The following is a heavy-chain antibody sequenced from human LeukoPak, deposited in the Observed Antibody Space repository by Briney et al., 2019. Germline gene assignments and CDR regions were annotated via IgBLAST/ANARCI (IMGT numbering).Heavy chain of an antibody. CDR2: IIPIFGTA. D-gene: IGHD3-16*02. CDR1: GGTFSSYA. Sequence: SVKVSCKASGGTFSSYAISWVRQAPGQGLEWMGGIIPIFGTANYAQKFQGRVTITTDESTSTAYMELSRLRSEDTAVYYCARGHDYVWGSYRPSILFDYWGQGNLVTVSS. V-gene: IGHV1-69*05. J-gene: IGHJ4*02. CDR3: ARGHDYVWGSYRPSILFDY.